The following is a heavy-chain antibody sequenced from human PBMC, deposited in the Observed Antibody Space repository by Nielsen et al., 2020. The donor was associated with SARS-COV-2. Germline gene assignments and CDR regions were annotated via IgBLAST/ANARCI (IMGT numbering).Heavy chain of an antibody. D-gene: IGHD3-22*01. CDR3: AREGDSSGTVGYDAFDI. CDR1: GFTFSSYW. J-gene: IGHJ3*02. Sequence: GGSLRLSCAASGFTFSSYWMHWVRQAPGKGLVWVSRINSDGSSTSYADSVKGRFTISRDNAKNTLYLQMNSLRAEDTAVYYCAREGDSSGTVGYDAFDIWGQGTMVTVSS. CDR2: INSDGSST. V-gene: IGHV3-74*01.